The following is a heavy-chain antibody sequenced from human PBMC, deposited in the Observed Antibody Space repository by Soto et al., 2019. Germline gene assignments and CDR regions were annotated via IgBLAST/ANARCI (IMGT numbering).Heavy chain of an antibody. Sequence: QVQLQESGPGLVKPSETLSLTCTVSGASISNYYWSWIRQSPEKGLEWIGYISYRGSSNYNPSLKSRVTISIDTSKNQFSLRLSSVTAADTAVYYCARWYYYGLGTYALDYWGQGTRVTVSS. D-gene: IGHD3-10*01. CDR2: ISYRGSS. V-gene: IGHV4-59*01. CDR1: GASISNYY. CDR3: ARWYYYGLGTYALDY. J-gene: IGHJ4*02.